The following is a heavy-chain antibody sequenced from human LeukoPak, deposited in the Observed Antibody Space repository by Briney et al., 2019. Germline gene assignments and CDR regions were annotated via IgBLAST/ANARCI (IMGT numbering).Heavy chain of an antibody. CDR2: IGGSNGIT. Sequence: GGSLRLSCAASRFTFNSYAMSWVRQAPGKGLEWVSVIGGSNGITFYVGSVKGRFTISRDNSKDTLYLQVNNLRAEDTAVYYCARGPNSNWSGLDFWGQGTLLTVSS. V-gene: IGHV3-23*01. CDR1: RFTFNSYA. CDR3: ARGPNSNWSGLDF. J-gene: IGHJ4*02. D-gene: IGHD6-6*01.